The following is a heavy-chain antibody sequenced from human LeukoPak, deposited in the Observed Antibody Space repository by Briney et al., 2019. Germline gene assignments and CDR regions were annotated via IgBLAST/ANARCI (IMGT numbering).Heavy chain of an antibody. Sequence: GGSLRLFCAASGFTFSSYGMHWVRQAPGKGLEWVAFIRYDGSNKYYADSVKGRFTISRDNSKNTLYLQMNSLRAEDTAVYYCARGRYCSSTSCSYSYYYYYMDVWGKGTTVTVSS. CDR3: ARGRYCSSTSCSYSYYYYYMDV. CDR2: IRYDGSNK. J-gene: IGHJ6*03. V-gene: IGHV3-30*02. D-gene: IGHD2-2*01. CDR1: GFTFSSYG.